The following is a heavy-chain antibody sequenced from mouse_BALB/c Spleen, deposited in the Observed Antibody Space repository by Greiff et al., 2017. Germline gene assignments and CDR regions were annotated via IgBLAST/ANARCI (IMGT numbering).Heavy chain of an antibody. CDR2: ISYSGST. CDR1: GYSITSDYA. V-gene: IGHV3-2*02. CDR3: ARGGGYYFDY. D-gene: IGHD3-1*01. J-gene: IGHJ2*01. Sequence: EVKLMESGPGLVKPSQSLSLTCTVTGYSITSDYAWNWIRQFPGNKLEWMGYISYSGSTSYNPSLKSRISITRDTSKNQFFLQLNSVTTEDTATYYCARGGGYYFDYWGQGTTLTVSS.